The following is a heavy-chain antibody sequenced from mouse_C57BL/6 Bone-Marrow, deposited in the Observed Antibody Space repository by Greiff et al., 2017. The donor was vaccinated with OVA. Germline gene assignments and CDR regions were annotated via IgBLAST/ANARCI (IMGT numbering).Heavy chain of an antibody. V-gene: IGHV5-12*01. J-gene: IGHJ1*03. CDR1: GFTFSDYY. D-gene: IGHD2-1*01. Sequence: EVKLVVSGGGLVQPGGSLKLSCAASGFTFSDYYMYWVRQTPEKRLEWVAYISNGGGSTYYPDTVKGRFTISRDNAKNTLYLQMSRLKSEDTAMYYCARRGNYGWYFDVWGTGSTVTVSS. CDR2: ISNGGGST. CDR3: ARRGNYGWYFDV.